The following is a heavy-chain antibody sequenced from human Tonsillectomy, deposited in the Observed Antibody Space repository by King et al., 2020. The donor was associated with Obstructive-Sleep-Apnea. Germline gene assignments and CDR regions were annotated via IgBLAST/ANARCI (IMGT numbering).Heavy chain of an antibody. D-gene: IGHD2-21*02. V-gene: IGHV4-39*07. CDR1: GGSISSSNYY. J-gene: IGHJ5*02. CDR3: ARDGPYCGGDCYTADWFDP. Sequence: LQLQESGPGLVKPSETLSLTCTVSGGSISSSNYYWGWIRQPPGKRLEWIGSIYYSGSTYYNPSLKSRVTISVDTSKNQFSLKLSSVTAADTAVYYCARDGPYCGGDCYTADWFDPWGQGTLVTVSS. CDR2: IYYSGST.